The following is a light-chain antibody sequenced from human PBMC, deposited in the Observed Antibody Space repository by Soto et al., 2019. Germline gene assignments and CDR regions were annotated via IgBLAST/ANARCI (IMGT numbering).Light chain of an antibody. CDR1: SSDVGGYKH. CDR3: NSQRSSGTRV. V-gene: IGLV2-14*01. CDR2: EVS. Sequence: QSVLTQPASVSGSPGQSITISCTGTSSDVGGYKHVSWYQHHPGKAPKLMIYEVSSRPSGVSNRFSGSKSGYTASLTISGLQAEDEADYYCNSQRSSGTRVFGTGTKLTVL. J-gene: IGLJ1*01.